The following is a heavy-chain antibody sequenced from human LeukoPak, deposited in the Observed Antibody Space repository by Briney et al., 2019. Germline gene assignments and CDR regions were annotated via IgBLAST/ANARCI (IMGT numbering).Heavy chain of an antibody. CDR2: IYYSGST. CDR3: TRNYDTSGYTTFGY. V-gene: IGHV4-59*01. D-gene: IGHD3-22*01. Sequence: SETLSLTCTVSGVSISTYYWSRIRQPPGKGLEWIGHIYYSGSTNYNPSLKSRVTIAVDTSKNHFSLKLSSVTAADTAVYYCTRNYDTSGYTTFGYWGRGTLVTVSS. CDR1: GVSISTYY. J-gene: IGHJ4*02.